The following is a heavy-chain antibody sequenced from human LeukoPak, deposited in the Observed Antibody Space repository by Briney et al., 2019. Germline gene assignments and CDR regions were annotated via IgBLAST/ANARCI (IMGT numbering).Heavy chain of an antibody. CDR1: GYTFTSYG. D-gene: IGHD5-24*01. V-gene: IGHV1-18*01. CDR2: ISAYNGNT. CDR3: ARGRGQRLDGYNLDGAFDI. J-gene: IGHJ3*02. Sequence: GASVKVSCKASGYTFTSYGISWVRQAPGQGLEWMGWISAYNGNTNYAQKLQGRVTMTADTSTSTAYMELRSLRSDDTAVYYCARGRGQRLDGYNLDGAFDIWGQGTMVTVSS.